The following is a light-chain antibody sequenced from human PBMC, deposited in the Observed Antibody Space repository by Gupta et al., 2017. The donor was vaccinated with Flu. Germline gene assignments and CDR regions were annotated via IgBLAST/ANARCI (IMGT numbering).Light chain of an antibody. V-gene: IGLV2-14*01. CDR1: TSDVGGYNS. CDR3: SSYKSGSTLVVA. J-gene: IGLJ2*01. Sequence: QSALNQPASVSGSTGQSIPISCTGTTSDVGGYNSVSWYQQRPGTAPKLRIYDVSNRPSGISNRFSGSKSGNTASLTTSGLQAEDEADYYCSSYKSGSTLVVAFGGGTKLTVL. CDR2: DVS.